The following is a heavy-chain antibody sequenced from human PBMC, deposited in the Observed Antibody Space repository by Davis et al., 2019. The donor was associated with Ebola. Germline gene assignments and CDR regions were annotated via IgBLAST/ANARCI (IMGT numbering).Heavy chain of an antibody. CDR2: IHPGDSDA. D-gene: IGHD7-27*01. CDR1: GYTFTDYW. CDR3: ARQDWGTGHDAFDI. V-gene: IGHV5-51*01. J-gene: IGHJ3*02. Sequence: GESLKISCQGSGYTFTDYWVAWVRQMPGKGLEWMGRIHPGDSDARYSPPFEGQVTFSVDKSTKTAYLHWSRLKASDSATYFCARQDWGTGHDAFDIWGQGTVVAVSS.